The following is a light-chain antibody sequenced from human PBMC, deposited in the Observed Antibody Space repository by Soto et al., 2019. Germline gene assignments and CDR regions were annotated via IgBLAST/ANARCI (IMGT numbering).Light chain of an antibody. CDR1: VLAKKY. CDR3: YSAADNNLI. V-gene: IGLV3-27*01. Sequence: SYELTQPSSVSVSPGQTAKITCSGDVLAKKYARWVQQKPGQAPVLVIYKDSERPSGIPERFSGSGSGTTVTLTITGAQVEDEADYYCYSAADNNLIFGGGTKLTVL. CDR2: KDS. J-gene: IGLJ2*01.